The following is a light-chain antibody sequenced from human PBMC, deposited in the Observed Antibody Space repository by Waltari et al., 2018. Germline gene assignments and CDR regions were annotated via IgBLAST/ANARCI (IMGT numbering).Light chain of an antibody. CDR1: HSISSY. Sequence: DTQMTQSPSSLSASVGDRVTITCRASHSISSYLNWYQHKPGKAPKLLIYAASSLQSGVPSRFSGSGSGTDFTLTISSLQPEDFATYYCQQSYSYFTFGPETKVDIK. CDR2: AAS. V-gene: IGKV1-39*01. CDR3: QQSYSYFT. J-gene: IGKJ3*01.